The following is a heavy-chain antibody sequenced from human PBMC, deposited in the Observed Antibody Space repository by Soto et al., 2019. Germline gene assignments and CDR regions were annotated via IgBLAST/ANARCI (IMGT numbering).Heavy chain of an antibody. CDR3: ARVVWFGETSYYYYGMDV. Sequence: QSQTLSLTCAISGDSVSSNSAAWNWIRQSPSRGLEWLGRTYYRSKWYNDYAVSVKSRITINPDTSKNQFSLQLNSVTPEDTAVYYCARVVWFGETSYYYYGMDVWGQGTTVTVSS. CDR1: GDSVSSNSAA. CDR2: TYYRSKWYN. J-gene: IGHJ6*02. V-gene: IGHV6-1*01. D-gene: IGHD3-10*01.